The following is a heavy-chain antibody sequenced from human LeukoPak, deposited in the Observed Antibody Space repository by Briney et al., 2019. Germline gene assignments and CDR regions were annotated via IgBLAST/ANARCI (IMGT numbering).Heavy chain of an antibody. D-gene: IGHD5-12*01. CDR2: MYYAGST. V-gene: IGHV4-39*01. CDR3: ASRPPVSGYVVS. CDR1: GGSLSTTSYY. J-gene: IGHJ4*02. Sequence: SETLSLTCNVSGGSLSTTSYYWGWIRQSPGKGLEWIASMYYAGSTYHNPSLKSRVTISIDTSKNQVSMNLTSVTAADTAVYYCASRPPVSGYVVSWGQGTLVTVSS.